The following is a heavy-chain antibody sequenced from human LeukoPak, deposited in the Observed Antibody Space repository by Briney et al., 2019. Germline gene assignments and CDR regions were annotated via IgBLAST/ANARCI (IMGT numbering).Heavy chain of an antibody. CDR1: GGSNSSGSYY. V-gene: IGHV4-61*02. D-gene: IGHD5-12*01. J-gene: IGHJ4*02. Sequence: SQTLSLTCTVSGGSNSSGSYYWSWIRQPAGKGLEWIGRIYTSGSTNYNPSLKSRVTISVDTSKNQFSLKLSSVTAADTAVYYCARAASGYDWGYFDYWGQGTLVTVSS. CDR2: IYTSGST. CDR3: ARAASGYDWGYFDY.